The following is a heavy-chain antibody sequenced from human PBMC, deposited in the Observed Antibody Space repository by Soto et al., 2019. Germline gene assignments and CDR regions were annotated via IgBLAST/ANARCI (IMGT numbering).Heavy chain of an antibody. CDR2: IYYSGST. CDR1: GGSISTGGYY. CDR3: ARGLSVTLFDN. J-gene: IGHJ4*02. Sequence: QVQLQESGPGLVKPSQTLSLTCTVSGGSISTGGYYWTWIRQHPGKGLEWIGYIYYSGSTYYNPSLKSRVTISVDTSKNQFSLKLSSVTAADTVVYYCARGLSVTLFDNWCQGTLVTVSS. V-gene: IGHV4-31*03. D-gene: IGHD4-17*01.